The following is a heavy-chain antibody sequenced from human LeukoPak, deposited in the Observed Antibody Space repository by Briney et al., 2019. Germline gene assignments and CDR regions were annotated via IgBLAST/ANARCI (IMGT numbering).Heavy chain of an antibody. V-gene: IGHV3-23*01. Sequence: PGGSLRLSCAASGFTFSSYAMSWVRQAPGKGLEWVSAISGSGGSTYYADSVKGRFTISRDNSKNTLYLQMNSLRAEDTAVYYCAKEGDETYYYDSSGYVYYYYMDVWGKGTTVTVSS. CDR2: ISGSGGST. D-gene: IGHD3-22*01. J-gene: IGHJ6*03. CDR1: GFTFSSYA. CDR3: AKEGDETYYYDSSGYVYYYYMDV.